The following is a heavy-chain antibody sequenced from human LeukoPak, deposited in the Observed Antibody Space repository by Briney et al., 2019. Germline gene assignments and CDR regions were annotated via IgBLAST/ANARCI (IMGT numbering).Heavy chain of an antibody. CDR3: ARDRGRYYMDV. Sequence: GGSLRLSCAASGFTFDDYAMHWVRQAPGKGLEWVSRINSDGSSTSYADSVKGRFTISRDNAKNTLYLQMNSLRAEDTAVYYCARDRGRYYMDVWGKGTTVTISS. CDR2: INSDGSST. CDR1: GFTFDDYA. D-gene: IGHD6-25*01. J-gene: IGHJ6*03. V-gene: IGHV3-74*01.